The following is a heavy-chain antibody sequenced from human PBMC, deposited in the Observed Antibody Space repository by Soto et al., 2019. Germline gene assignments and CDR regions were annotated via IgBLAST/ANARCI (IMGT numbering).Heavy chain of an antibody. D-gene: IGHD4-17*01. J-gene: IGHJ4*02. CDR2: ISGSGGST. CDR1: GFTFSSFA. Sequence: EVQLLESGGGLVQPGGSLRLSCAASGFTFSSFAMSWVRQAPGKGLEWVSAISGSGGSTYYGDSVQGRFTISRDNSKNTLYLHMHSLRAEDTAVYFCAKQPAEYGDYDQFDYWGQGTLVTVSS. V-gene: IGHV3-23*01. CDR3: AKQPAEYGDYDQFDY.